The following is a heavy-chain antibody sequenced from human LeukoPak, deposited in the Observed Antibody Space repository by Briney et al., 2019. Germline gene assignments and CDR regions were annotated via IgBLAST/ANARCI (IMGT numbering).Heavy chain of an antibody. V-gene: IGHV3-30*02. CDR2: IRYDGSNK. J-gene: IGHJ4*02. CDR3: AKAEYDSSGYYFDY. CDR1: GFTFSSYG. Sequence: GGSLRLSCAASGFTFSSYGMHWVRQAPGKGLEWVAFIRYDGSNKYYADSVKGRFTISRDNSKNTLYLQMNSLRAEDTAAYYCAKAEYDSSGYYFDYWGQGTLVTVSS. D-gene: IGHD3-22*01.